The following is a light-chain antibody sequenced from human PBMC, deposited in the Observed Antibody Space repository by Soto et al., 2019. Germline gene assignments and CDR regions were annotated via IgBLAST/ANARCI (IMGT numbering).Light chain of an antibody. CDR3: QQRSNWPRT. CDR1: QSVSSY. CDR2: DAS. J-gene: IGKJ1*01. V-gene: IGKV3-11*01. Sequence: EIVLTQSPATLSLSPGERATLSCRASQSVSSYLAWYQQKPGQAPRLLIYDASNRATGIPARFSGSGSGTAVPLTSGSLKPQEFAVYYCQQRSNWPRTFGQGTKVEIK.